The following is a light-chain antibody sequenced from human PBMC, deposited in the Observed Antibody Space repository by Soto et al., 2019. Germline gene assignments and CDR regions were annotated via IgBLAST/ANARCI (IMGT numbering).Light chain of an antibody. V-gene: IGKV1-5*03. CDR1: QSISSW. CDR3: QQYNNYWT. CDR2: KAS. Sequence: DIQMTQSPSTLSASVGDRVTITCRASQSISSWLAWYQQSPGKAPKLLIYKASSLQSGVPSRFSGSGSGTEFTLTITSLQPDDFATYYCQQYNNYWTFGQGTKVENK. J-gene: IGKJ1*01.